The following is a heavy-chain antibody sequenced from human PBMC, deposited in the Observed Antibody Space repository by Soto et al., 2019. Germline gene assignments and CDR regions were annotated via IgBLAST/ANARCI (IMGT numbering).Heavy chain of an antibody. D-gene: IGHD2-15*01. J-gene: IGHJ6*02. CDR3: ASEYCSGGRCYSYGMDV. CDR1: GFTFSSYG. V-gene: IGHV3-33*01. Sequence: QVQLVESGGGVVQPGRSLRLSCAASGFTFSSYGMHWVRQAPGQGLEWVAVIWYDGSKKYYADSGKGLFTISRDNSKNTLYRQMNSLRAADTAVYYCASEYCSGGRCYSYGMDVWGQGTTVTVSS. CDR2: IWYDGSKK.